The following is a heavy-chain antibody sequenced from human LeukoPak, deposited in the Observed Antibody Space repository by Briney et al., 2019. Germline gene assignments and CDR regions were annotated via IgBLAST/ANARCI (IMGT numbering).Heavy chain of an antibody. CDR3: AKDSSGRHPDTAMVT. D-gene: IGHD5-18*01. V-gene: IGHV3-9*01. CDR1: GFTFDDYA. J-gene: IGHJ4*02. CDR2: ISWNSCSI. Sequence: GRSLRVFCAASGFTFDDYAMHWVRHAPGKGLEWVSGISWNSCSIGYADSVKGRFTMSRDNTKNSLYLQMNSLRAEDTALYYCAKDSSGRHPDTAMVTWGQGTLVTVSS.